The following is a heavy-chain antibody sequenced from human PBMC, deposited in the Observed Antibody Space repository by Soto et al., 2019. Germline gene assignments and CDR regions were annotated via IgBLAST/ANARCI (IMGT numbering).Heavy chain of an antibody. CDR2: INPNSGGT. D-gene: IGHD3-3*01. CDR3: ARVTSVLRFLEWFSKEYYYYYGMDV. Sequence: GASVKVSCKASGGTFSSYAISWVRQAPGQGLEWMGWINPNSGGTNYAQKFQGRVTMTRDTSISTAYMELSRLRSDDTAVYYCARVTSVLRFLEWFSKEYYYYYGMDVWGQGTTVTVSS. V-gene: IGHV1-2*02. J-gene: IGHJ6*02. CDR1: GGTFSSYA.